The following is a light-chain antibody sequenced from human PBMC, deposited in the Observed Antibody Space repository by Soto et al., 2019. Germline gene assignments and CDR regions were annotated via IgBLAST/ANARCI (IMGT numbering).Light chain of an antibody. CDR3: QQYYTSPGFT. Sequence: DIVMTQSPDSLAVSLGERATINCKSSQSVLYSSNNKNYLAWLQQKPGQPPNLLIYWASTRESGVPDRFSGSGSGTDFTLTISSLQAEDVAVYYCQQYYTSPGFTFGQGTKLEIK. J-gene: IGKJ2*01. V-gene: IGKV4-1*01. CDR2: WAS. CDR1: QSVLYSSNNKNY.